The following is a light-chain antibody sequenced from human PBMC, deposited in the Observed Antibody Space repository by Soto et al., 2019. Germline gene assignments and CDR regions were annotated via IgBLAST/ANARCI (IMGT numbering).Light chain of an antibody. CDR2: DNN. V-gene: IGLV1-51*01. Sequence: SVLPQPPPVSVAPGQKVTLSRPGSNPQIGNNYVSWYQQLPGTAPKLLIYDNNKRPSGIPDRFSGSKSGTSATLGITGLQTGDEADYYCGTWDSSLSGVVFGGGTKVTVL. CDR3: GTWDSSLSGVV. CDR1: NPQIGNNY. J-gene: IGLJ2*01.